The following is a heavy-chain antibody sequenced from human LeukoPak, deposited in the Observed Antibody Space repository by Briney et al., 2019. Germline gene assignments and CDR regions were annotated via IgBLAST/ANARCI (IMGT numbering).Heavy chain of an antibody. Sequence: GGSLRLSCAASGFTFRNYWMTWVRQAPGKGLEWVANIKQDGSEINYVDSVKGRFTISRDDAKNSLSLQMNSLRAEGTAVYYCARDISLPNYDGFDIWGQGTMVTVSS. CDR2: IKQDGSEI. CDR3: ARDISLPNYDGFDI. V-gene: IGHV3-7*05. J-gene: IGHJ3*02. D-gene: IGHD5-24*01. CDR1: GFTFRNYW.